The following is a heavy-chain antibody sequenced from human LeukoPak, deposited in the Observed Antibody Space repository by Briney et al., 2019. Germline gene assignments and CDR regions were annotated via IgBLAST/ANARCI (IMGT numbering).Heavy chain of an antibody. D-gene: IGHD2-2*01. CDR2: IIPIFGTA. V-gene: IGHV1-69*01. CDR1: GGTFSSYA. J-gene: IGHJ4*02. CDR3: ARVISGGCSSTSCYDY. Sequence: SMKVSCKASGGTFSSYAISWVRQAPGQGLEWMGGIIPIFGTANYAQKFQGRVTITADESTSTAYMELSSLRSEDTAVYYCARVISGGCSSTSCYDYWGQGTLVTVSS.